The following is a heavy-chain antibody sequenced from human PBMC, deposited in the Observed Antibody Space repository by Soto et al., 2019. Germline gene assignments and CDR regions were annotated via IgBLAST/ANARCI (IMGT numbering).Heavy chain of an antibody. V-gene: IGHV3-23*01. CDR3: VRDGASLINLFFGMDV. CDR2: ISSGGGNS. CDR1: GFIFSNYA. D-gene: IGHD2-8*01. Sequence: GGSLRLSCAASGFIFSNYAMNWVRQAPGKGLEWVSTISSGGGNSYYADSVKGRFTMSRDNAKNTVILQMNSLGAEDTAVYYCVRDGASLINLFFGMDVWGQGTTVTVSS. J-gene: IGHJ6*02.